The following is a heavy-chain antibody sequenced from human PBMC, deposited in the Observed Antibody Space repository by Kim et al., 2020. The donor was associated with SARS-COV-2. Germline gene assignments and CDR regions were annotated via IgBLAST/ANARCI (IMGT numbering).Heavy chain of an antibody. CDR2: IYHSGST. V-gene: IGHV4-4*02. D-gene: IGHD1-26*01. CDR3: ARWNWWELLPNDAFDI. CDR1: GGSISSSNW. Sequence: SETLSLTCAVSGGSISSSNWWSWVRQPPGKGLEWIGEIYHSGSTNYNPSLKSRVTISVDKSKNQFSLKLSSVTAADTAVYYCARWNWWELLPNDAFDIWGQGTMVTVSS. J-gene: IGHJ3*02.